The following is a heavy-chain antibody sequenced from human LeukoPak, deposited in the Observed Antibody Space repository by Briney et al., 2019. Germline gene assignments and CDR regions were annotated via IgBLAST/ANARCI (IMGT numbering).Heavy chain of an antibody. D-gene: IGHD1-1*01. CDR1: GFTFSSYS. V-gene: IGHV3-21*01. J-gene: IGHJ4*02. CDR3: ARPLYNWNDGGGY. Sequence: GALRLSCAASGFTFSSYSMNWVRQAPGKGLEWVSSISSSSSYIYYADSVKGRFTISRDNAKNSLYLQMNSLRAEDTAVYYCARPLYNWNDGGGYWGQGTLVTVSS. CDR2: ISSSSSYI.